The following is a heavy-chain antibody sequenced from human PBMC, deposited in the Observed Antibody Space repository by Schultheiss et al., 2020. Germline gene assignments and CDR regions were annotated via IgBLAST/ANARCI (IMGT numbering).Heavy chain of an antibody. D-gene: IGHD6-6*01. CDR3: ARGAESPSSYGSSGPGCMDV. CDR1: GGSISSGGYS. Sequence: SETLSLTCGVSGGSISSGGYSWSWIRQPPGKGLEWIGEINHSGSTNYNPSLKSRVTISVDTSKNQFSLKLSSVTAADTAVYYCARGAESPSSYGSSGPGCMDVWGQGTTVTVSS. CDR2: INHSGST. V-gene: IGHV4-34*01. J-gene: IGHJ6*02.